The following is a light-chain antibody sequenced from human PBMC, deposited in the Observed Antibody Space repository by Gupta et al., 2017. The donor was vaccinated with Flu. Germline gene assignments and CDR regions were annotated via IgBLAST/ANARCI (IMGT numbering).Light chain of an antibody. V-gene: IGKV1-5*03. CDR3: QQYDTYWT. CDR2: KAS. CDR1: QSVSSR. J-gene: IGKJ1*01. Sequence: VGDRVTITCRASQSVSSRLAWYEQKPGKAPKVLIYKASSLESGVPPRFSGSGSGTEFTLTIISLQADDFATYYCQQYDTYWTFGQGTKVEIK.